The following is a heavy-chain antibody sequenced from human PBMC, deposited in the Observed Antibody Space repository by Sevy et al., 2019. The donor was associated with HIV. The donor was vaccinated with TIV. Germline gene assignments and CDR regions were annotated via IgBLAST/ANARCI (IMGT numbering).Heavy chain of an antibody. D-gene: IGHD3-22*01. J-gene: IGHJ3*02. CDR3: ARVSVYYYDSSGYYTTGNAFDI. CDR2: IYSGVTT. V-gene: IGHV3-53*01. CDR1: GFTVGSNY. Sequence: GESLKISCAASGFTVGSNYMSWVRQAPGKGLEWVSIIYSGVTTSYADSVKGRFTISRDNSKNTLYLQMNSLRAEDTAEYDCARVSVYYYDSSGYYTTGNAFDIWGQGTMVTVSS.